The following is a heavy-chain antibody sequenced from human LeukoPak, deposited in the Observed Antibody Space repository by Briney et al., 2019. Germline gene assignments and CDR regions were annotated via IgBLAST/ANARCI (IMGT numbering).Heavy chain of an antibody. CDR1: GGSISSYY. Sequence: SETLSLTCTVSGGSISSYYWSWIRQPPGKGLEWIGYIYYSGSTNYNPSLKSRVTISVDTSKNQFSLKLSSVTAADTAVYYCARVSVIAAAGGGYYYGMDVWGQGTTVTVSS. CDR3: ARVSVIAAAGGGYYYGMDV. J-gene: IGHJ6*02. V-gene: IGHV4-59*01. D-gene: IGHD6-13*01. CDR2: IYYSGST.